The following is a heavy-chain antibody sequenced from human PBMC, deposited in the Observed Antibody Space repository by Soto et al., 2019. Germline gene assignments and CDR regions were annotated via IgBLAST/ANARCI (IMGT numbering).Heavy chain of an antibody. CDR3: ARISVGKYDFEN. Sequence: PGGSLRLSCAASGFSFSTYWMHWVRQPPGKGLVWVSRISTDGTTTSHADSVKGRFTISRDNAKNTLYLEMNSLRVEDTAVYYCARISVGKYDFENWGQGSLVTVSS. J-gene: IGHJ4*02. D-gene: IGHD2-15*01. V-gene: IGHV3-74*01. CDR2: ISTDGTTT. CDR1: GFSFSTYW.